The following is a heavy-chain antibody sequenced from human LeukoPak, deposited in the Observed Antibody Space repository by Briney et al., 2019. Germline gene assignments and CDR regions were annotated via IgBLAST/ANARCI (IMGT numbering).Heavy chain of an antibody. J-gene: IGHJ6*02. CDR3: AKEHRGYSYGYVHYYYGMDV. D-gene: IGHD5-18*01. Sequence: GRSLRLPCGASGLPLEHYAVHWVPQAAGGGVEWVSRMSWNCGGIRYADSVKGRFTLSRDNAENSLYLQMNSLRAEDTALYYCAKEHRGYSYGYVHYYYGMDVWGQGTTVTVSS. CDR2: MSWNCGGI. CDR1: GLPLEHYA. V-gene: IGHV3-9*01.